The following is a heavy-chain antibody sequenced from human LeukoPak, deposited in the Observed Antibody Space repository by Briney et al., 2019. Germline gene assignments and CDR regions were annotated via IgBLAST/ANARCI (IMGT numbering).Heavy chain of an antibody. J-gene: IGHJ4*02. CDR2: IHRDGRT. Sequence: SGTLSLTYAVSGVSISSSEWWIWVRQPPGQGLEWIGEIHRDGRTRYNPSLKSRVTMSIDYSKNQFSLKVSSVTAADTAIYYCGKTDIYFNPIDYWGPGSLVTISS. V-gene: IGHV4-4*02. CDR3: GKTDIYFNPIDY. D-gene: IGHD3-9*01. CDR1: GVSISSSEW.